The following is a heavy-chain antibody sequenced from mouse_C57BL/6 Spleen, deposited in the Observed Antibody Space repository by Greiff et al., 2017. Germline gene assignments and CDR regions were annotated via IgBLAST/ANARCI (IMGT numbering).Heavy chain of an antibody. CDR3: ARSGDYDHYFDY. CDR2: IHPNSGST. J-gene: IGHJ2*01. V-gene: IGHV1-64*01. CDR1: GYTFTSYW. Sequence: QVQLQQPGAELVKPGASVKLSCKASGYTFTSYWMHWVKQRPGQGLEWIGMIHPNSGSTNYNEKFKSKATLTVDKSSSTAYMQLSSLTSEDSAVYYCARSGDYDHYFDYWGQGTTLTVSS. D-gene: IGHD2-4*01.